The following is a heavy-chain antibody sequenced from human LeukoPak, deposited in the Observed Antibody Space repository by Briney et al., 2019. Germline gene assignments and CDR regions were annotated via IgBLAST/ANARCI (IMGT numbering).Heavy chain of an antibody. Sequence: SETLSLTCTVSGGSISSYYWSWIRQPPGKGLEWIGYIYYSGSTNYNPSLRSRVTISVDTSKNQFSLKLSSVTAADTAVYYCARMGLLGYCSSTSCPYWFDPWGQGTLVTVSS. V-gene: IGHV4-59*08. CDR2: IYYSGST. D-gene: IGHD2-2*01. CDR1: GGSISSYY. J-gene: IGHJ5*02. CDR3: ARMGLLGYCSSTSCPYWFDP.